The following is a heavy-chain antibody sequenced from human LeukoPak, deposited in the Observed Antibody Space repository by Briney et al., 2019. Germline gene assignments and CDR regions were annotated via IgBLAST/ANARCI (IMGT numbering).Heavy chain of an antibody. CDR1: GFTFSTYA. Sequence: GGTLRLSCAASGFTFSTYALTWVRQAPGEGLEWVSGISGSGGSTYYADSVKGRFTISTDSAKNSLYLQMNSLRAEDTAVYYCARDGRFGLPHDYWGQGTLVTVSS. CDR2: ISGSGGST. J-gene: IGHJ4*02. D-gene: IGHD3-10*01. V-gene: IGHV3-23*01. CDR3: ARDGRFGLPHDY.